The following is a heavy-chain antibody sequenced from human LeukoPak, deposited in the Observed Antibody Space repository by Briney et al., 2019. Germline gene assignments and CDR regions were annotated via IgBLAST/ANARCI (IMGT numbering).Heavy chain of an antibody. V-gene: IGHV1-69*11. Sequence: SVKVSCKASGGTFNTYSINWVRQAPGQGFEWMGRIIAILSQANYAQKFQGRVSITADESTTTAYLELRSLRSEDTAVYYCARGGSSWYRGSFQHWGQGTLVTVSS. CDR1: GGTFNTYS. J-gene: IGHJ1*01. D-gene: IGHD6-13*01. CDR3: ARGGSSWYRGSFQH. CDR2: IIAILSQA.